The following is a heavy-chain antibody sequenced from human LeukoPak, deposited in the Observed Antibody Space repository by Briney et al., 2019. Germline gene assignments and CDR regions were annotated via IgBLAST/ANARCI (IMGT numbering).Heavy chain of an antibody. V-gene: IGHV3-23*01. D-gene: IGHD1-20*01. Sequence: GGSLRLSCAAAGFTLSTYAMHWVRQAPGKGLEWVAYISGTGFTTYYADSVKGRFTISSDSSKNTLFLQMNSLRAEDTAIYYCAKDGYNWIAFDDWGQGTLVTVSS. CDR2: ISGTGFTT. CDR1: GFTLSTYA. CDR3: AKDGYNWIAFDD. J-gene: IGHJ4*02.